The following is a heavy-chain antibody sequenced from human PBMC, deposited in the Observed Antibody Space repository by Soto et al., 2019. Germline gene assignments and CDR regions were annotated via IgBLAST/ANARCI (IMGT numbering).Heavy chain of an antibody. J-gene: IGHJ4*02. Sequence: QVQLVQSGAEEKKPGASVKVSCKASGYTFTSYAMHWVRQAPGQRLEWMGWINAGNGNTKYSQKFQGRVTITRDTSASTAYMEMSSLRSEDTAVYYCARGITLPTPLDYWGQGPLVTVSS. CDR2: INAGNGNT. CDR1: GYTFTSYA. CDR3: ARGITLPTPLDY. V-gene: IGHV1-3*05. D-gene: IGHD1-20*01.